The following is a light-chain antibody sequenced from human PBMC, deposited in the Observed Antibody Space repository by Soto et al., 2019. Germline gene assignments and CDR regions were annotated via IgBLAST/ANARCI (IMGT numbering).Light chain of an antibody. CDR2: LGS. Sequence: DIVMTQSPLSLPVTPGEPASISCRSSQSLLHSNGYNYLDWYLQKPGQSPQLLIYLGSNRASGVPDRFSGSGSGTDFTLKISRVEAEDVGVYYCMQALQEVTFGQGTRLEIK. J-gene: IGKJ5*01. CDR3: MQALQEVT. CDR1: QSLLHSNGYNY. V-gene: IGKV2-28*01.